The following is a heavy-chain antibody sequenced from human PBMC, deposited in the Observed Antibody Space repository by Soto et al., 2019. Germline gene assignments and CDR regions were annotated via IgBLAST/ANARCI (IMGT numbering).Heavy chain of an antibody. V-gene: IGHV1-69*02. CDR2: IIPILGIA. CDR3: ARLGHTRGYSGYDMFDY. D-gene: IGHD5-12*01. CDR1: GGTFSSYT. J-gene: IGHJ4*02. Sequence: GASVKVSCKASGGTFSSYTISWVRQAPGQGLEWMGRIIPILGIANYAQKFQGRVTITADKSTSTAYMELSSLRSEDTAVYYCARLGHTRGYSGYDMFDYWGQGTLVTVSS.